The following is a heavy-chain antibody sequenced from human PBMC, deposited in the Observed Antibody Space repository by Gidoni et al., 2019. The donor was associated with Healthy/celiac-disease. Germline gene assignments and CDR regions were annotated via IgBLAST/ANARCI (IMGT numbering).Heavy chain of an antibody. CDR3: ARERGDDYDSSGLGY. CDR2: ISSSSSYI. CDR1: GFTFSSYS. Sequence: EVQLVESGGGLVKPGGSLRLSCAASGFTFSSYSMNWVRQAPGKGLEWVSSISSSSSYIYDADSVKGRFTSSRDNAKNSLYLQMNSLRAEDTAVNYCARERGDDYDSSGLGYWGQGTLVTVSS. J-gene: IGHJ4*02. D-gene: IGHD3-22*01. V-gene: IGHV3-21*01.